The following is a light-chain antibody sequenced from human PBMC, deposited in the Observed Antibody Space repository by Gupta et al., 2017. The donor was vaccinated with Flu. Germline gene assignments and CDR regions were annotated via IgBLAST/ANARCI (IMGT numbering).Light chain of an antibody. CDR1: QSILSS. J-gene: IGKJ4*01. CDR2: YAS. CDR3: HQSSSLPRT. V-gene: IGKV6D-21*02. Sequence: IVLTQSPDFQSLTPKEKVTITCRSSQSILSSLHWYQQKPDQSPKLLNKYASQYISGVPSRFSGSGSGTDSTLTINSLEAEDAAEYYCHQSSSLPRTFGGGTKVEIK.